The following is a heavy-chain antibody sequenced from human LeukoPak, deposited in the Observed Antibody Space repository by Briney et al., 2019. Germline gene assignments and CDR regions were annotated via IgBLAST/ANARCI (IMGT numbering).Heavy chain of an antibody. Sequence: GGSLRLSCAASGFVFSSYTMHWVRQAPGKGLEWVSSITSSTNYIYYADSVKGRFTISRDNSKNTLYLQMNSLRAEDTAVYYCARALHFEGFGPFDYWGQGTLVTVSS. V-gene: IGHV3-21*01. CDR1: GFVFSSYT. J-gene: IGHJ4*02. CDR2: ITSSTNYI. CDR3: ARALHFEGFGPFDY. D-gene: IGHD3-16*01.